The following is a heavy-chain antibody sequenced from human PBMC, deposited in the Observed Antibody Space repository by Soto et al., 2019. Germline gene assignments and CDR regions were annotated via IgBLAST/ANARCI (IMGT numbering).Heavy chain of an antibody. CDR3: ARDFYQSSGYCDY. V-gene: IGHV1-18*01. Sequence: QVQLVQSGAEVKKPGASVKVSCKAYGYTFSSYGLSWVRQAPGQGLEWMGWISAYSGNTVYTQRFKGRLTMATHTSTGTAYMALRRLRSDDTAVSYCARDFYQSSGYCDYWGQGTLVTVSS. CDR1: GYTFSSYG. CDR2: ISAYSGNT. D-gene: IGHD3-22*01. J-gene: IGHJ4*02.